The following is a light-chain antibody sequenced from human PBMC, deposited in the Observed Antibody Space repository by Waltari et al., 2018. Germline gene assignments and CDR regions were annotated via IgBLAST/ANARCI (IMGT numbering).Light chain of an antibody. CDR1: SGHSSYA. CDR3: PTWVTGTVE. Sequence: QLVLTQSPSASASLGASVKLTCTLSSGHSSYAIAWHQRQPEKGPRFLMKLNSAGSHTKGDVIPDLFAGHSSGAERYLTISSLQAEHEADEYCPTWVTGTVEFGGGTKLTVL. J-gene: IGLJ2*01. CDR2: LNSAGSH. V-gene: IGLV4-69*01.